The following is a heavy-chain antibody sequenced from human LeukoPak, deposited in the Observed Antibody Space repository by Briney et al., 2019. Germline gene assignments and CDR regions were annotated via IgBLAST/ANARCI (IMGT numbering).Heavy chain of an antibody. CDR2: IYYSGST. J-gene: IGHJ4*02. CDR1: GGSISSYY. Sequence: SETLSLTCTVSGGSISSYYWSWIRQPPGKGLEWIGYIYYSGSTNYNPSLKSRVTISVDTSKNQFSLKLSSVTAADTAVYYCARGPNYYGSGSPFDYWGQGTLVTVSS. D-gene: IGHD3-10*01. V-gene: IGHV4-59*01. CDR3: ARGPNYYGSGSPFDY.